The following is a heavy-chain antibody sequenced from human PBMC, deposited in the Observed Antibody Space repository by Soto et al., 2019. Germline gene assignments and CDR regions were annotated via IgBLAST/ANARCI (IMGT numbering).Heavy chain of an antibody. Sequence: EVQLVESGGGLIQPGGSLRLSCAVSGFTVRTNYVSWVRQAPGQGLEWVSLITSGDATYYADSVKGRFTISRDNSKNMLYFQMNSLRAAETTVYYCARGGIAGAHDYWGQGTLVTVSS. V-gene: IGHV3-53*01. CDR1: GFTVRTNY. CDR2: ITSGDAT. CDR3: ARGGIAGAHDY. D-gene: IGHD1-26*01. J-gene: IGHJ4*02.